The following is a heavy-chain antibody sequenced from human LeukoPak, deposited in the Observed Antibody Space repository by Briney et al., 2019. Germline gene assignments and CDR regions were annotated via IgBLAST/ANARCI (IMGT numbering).Heavy chain of an antibody. V-gene: IGHV4-39*01. CDR1: GGSISSSSYY. CDR2: IYYSGST. J-gene: IGHJ4*02. CDR3: ARHAGSSGYYFDY. Sequence: SETLSLTCTVSGGSISSSSYYWGWIRRPPGKGLEWIGSIYYSGSTYYNPSLKSRVTISVDTSKNQLSLKLSSVTAADTAVYYCARHAGSSGYYFDYWGQGTLVTVSS. D-gene: IGHD3-22*01.